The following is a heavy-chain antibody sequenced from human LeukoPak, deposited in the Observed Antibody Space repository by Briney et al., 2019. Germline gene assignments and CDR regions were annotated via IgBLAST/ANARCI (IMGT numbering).Heavy chain of an antibody. V-gene: IGHV3-48*03. Sequence: GGSLRLSCAASGFTLSSYEMNWVRQAPGEGLEWVSYINSDSSRMDYADSVKGRFTISRDNARNSLYLQMNSLTGEDTAVYYCARELQGSGFDPWGQGTLVTASS. CDR2: INSDSSRM. CDR1: GFTLSSYE. J-gene: IGHJ5*02. CDR3: ARELQGSGFDP. D-gene: IGHD6-19*01.